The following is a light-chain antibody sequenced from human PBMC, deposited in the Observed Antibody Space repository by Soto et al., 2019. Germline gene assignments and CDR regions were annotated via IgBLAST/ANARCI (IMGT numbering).Light chain of an antibody. CDR1: QSVSSSD. Sequence: EIVLTQSPGTLSLSPGERVTLSCRASQSVSSSDLAWYQQKPGQAPRLLIYGASSRATGIPDRFSGSGSGTDFTLTISGLEPEDFAVYYCQQHGATFGQGTKVEIK. CDR3: QQHGAT. CDR2: GAS. V-gene: IGKV3-20*01. J-gene: IGKJ1*01.